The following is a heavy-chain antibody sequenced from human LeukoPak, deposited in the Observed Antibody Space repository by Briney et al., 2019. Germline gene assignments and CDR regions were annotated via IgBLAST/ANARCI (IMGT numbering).Heavy chain of an antibody. CDR1: GGSVNGYY. CDR2: IHYSGLT. CDR3: ARDPPEDEWNSLDS. J-gene: IGHJ4*02. Sequence: SETLSLTRTVSGGSVNGYYWNWIRQPPGKGLEWIGFIHYSGLTVYSPSLQSRVTMSVDTSRNQFSLDLSSVTAADTALHYCARDPPEDEWNSLDSWGQGILVSVSS. V-gene: IGHV4-59*02. D-gene: IGHD1-7*01.